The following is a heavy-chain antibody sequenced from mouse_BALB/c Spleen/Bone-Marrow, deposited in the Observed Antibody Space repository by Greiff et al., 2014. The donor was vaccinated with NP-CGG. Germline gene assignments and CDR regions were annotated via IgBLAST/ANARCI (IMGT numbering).Heavy chain of an antibody. CDR1: GFTFNNYG. J-gene: IGHJ3*01. CDR2: ISGGGSYT. CDR3: ARHAYYDQTEVSFVY. Sequence: EVKLMESGGGLVKSGGPLKLSCAASGFTFNNYGMSWVRQTPEKRLEWVATISGGGSYTFYPDSVKGRFTISRDNAKNDLYLQLSSLRSEDTALYYCARHAYYDQTEVSFVYWGQGTLVTVSA. V-gene: IGHV5-9-2*01. D-gene: IGHD2-4*01.